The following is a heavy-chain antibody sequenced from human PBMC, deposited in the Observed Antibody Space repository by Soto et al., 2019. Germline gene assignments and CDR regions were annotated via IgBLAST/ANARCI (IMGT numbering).Heavy chain of an antibody. CDR2: ISFDGRNT. CDR3: AKPIVAAGYYGMDV. D-gene: IGHD6-13*01. J-gene: IGHJ6*02. V-gene: IGHV3-30*18. CDR1: GFTFSHYD. Sequence: GGSLRLSCAASGFTFSHYDMHWVRQAPGKGLEWVAVISFDGRNTYYGDSVKGRFTISRDKSKNKLYLQMNSLRVEDTAVYYCAKPIVAAGYYGMDVWGQGTTVTVSS.